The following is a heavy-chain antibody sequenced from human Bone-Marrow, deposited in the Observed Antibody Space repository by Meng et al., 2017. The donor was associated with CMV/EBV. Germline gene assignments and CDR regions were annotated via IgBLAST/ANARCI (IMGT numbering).Heavy chain of an antibody. CDR1: GFTFETYG. CDR2: IRYDGSNK. Sequence: GESLKISCAASGFTFETYGMHWVRQAPGKGLEWVAFIRYDGSNKYYADSVKGRFTISRDNSKNTLYLQMNSLRAEDTAVYYCAKDRGTTVVIGPFDYWGQGTLVTVSS. J-gene: IGHJ4*02. CDR3: AKDRGTTVVIGPFDY. D-gene: IGHD4-23*01. V-gene: IGHV3-30*02.